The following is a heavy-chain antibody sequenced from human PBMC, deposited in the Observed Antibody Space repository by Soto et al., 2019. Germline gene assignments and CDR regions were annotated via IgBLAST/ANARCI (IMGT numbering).Heavy chain of an antibody. V-gene: IGHV3-48*01. CDR3: ARDRGRGADAFDN. CDR1: GFTFSSYS. Sequence: EVQLVQSGGGLVQPGGSLRLSCAASGFTFSSYSRNWVRQAPGKVLEWVSYINSRSRTIYYESSVKGLVSISRDNAKNSLYLQMNRLRAEDTAVYYCARDRGRGADAFDNWGQGTMVTVSS. CDR2: INSRSRTI. J-gene: IGHJ3*02.